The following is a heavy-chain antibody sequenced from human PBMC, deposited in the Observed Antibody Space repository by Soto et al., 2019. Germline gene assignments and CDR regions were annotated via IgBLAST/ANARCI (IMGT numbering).Heavy chain of an antibody. CDR2: ISYSADKT. J-gene: IGHJ3*01. V-gene: IGHV3-23*01. Sequence: EVQLLESGGGLVQPGGSLRLSCAASGFTFNTYVMNWVRQAPGKGLEWVSTISYSADKTHYADSLKGRFTISRDNSRDTLFLQMNSLRADDSAVYYCARRARTATTNWVAFEVGGQGTMVTVSS. D-gene: IGHD1-7*01. CDR1: GFTFNTYV. CDR3: ARRARTATTNWVAFEV.